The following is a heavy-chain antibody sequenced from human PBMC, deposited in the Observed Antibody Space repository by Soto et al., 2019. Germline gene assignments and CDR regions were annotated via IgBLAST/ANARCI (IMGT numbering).Heavy chain of an antibody. D-gene: IGHD6-19*01. V-gene: IGHV1-3*01. Sequence: QVQLVQSGAEVKKPGASVKVSCKASGYTFTSYAIHWVRQAPGQRLEWMGWINAGNGNTKYSQKFQDRVTITRDTSASTAYMELSSLRSEDTVSYYCARDLGGWPDYWGQGTLVTLSS. J-gene: IGHJ4*02. CDR3: ARDLGGWPDY. CDR1: GYTFTSYA. CDR2: INAGNGNT.